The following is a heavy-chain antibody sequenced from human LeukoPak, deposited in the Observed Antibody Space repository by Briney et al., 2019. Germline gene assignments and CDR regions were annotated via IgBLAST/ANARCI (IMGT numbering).Heavy chain of an antibody. CDR1: GGSISSYY. Sequence: KPSETLSLTCTVSGGSISSYYWSWIRQPPGKGLEWIGYIYYSGSTNYNPSLKSRVTISVDTSKNQFSLKLSSVIAADTAVHYCARDTPPDYWGQGTLVTVSS. V-gene: IGHV4-59*01. J-gene: IGHJ4*02. CDR3: ARDTPPDY. CDR2: IYYSGST.